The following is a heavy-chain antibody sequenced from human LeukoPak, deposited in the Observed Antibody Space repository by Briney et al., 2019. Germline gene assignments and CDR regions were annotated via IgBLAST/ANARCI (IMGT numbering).Heavy chain of an antibody. CDR2: INSDGSST. J-gene: IGHJ4*02. Sequence: GGSLRLSCAASGFTFSSYWMHWVRQAPGKGLEWVSRINSDGSSTTYADSVKGRFTISRDNAKNTLYLQMNSLRVEDTAVYYCAREGRVSGYDFDYWGQGTLVTVSS. CDR1: GFTFSSYW. D-gene: IGHD5-12*01. V-gene: IGHV3-74*01. CDR3: AREGRVSGYDFDY.